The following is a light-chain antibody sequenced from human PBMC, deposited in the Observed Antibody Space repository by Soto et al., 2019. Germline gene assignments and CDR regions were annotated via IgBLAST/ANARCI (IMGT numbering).Light chain of an antibody. J-gene: IGKJ1*01. CDR2: AAS. CDR3: QQIYAAPVT. V-gene: IGKV1-39*01. Sequence: DIQMTQSPPSLSASVGDRVTITCRASQSIFRSLNWDQQKPGKAPKLLIYAASNLQSGVPSRFSGSESGTDFIITISSLQPEDFATYYCQQIYAAPVTFGQGTKVEIK. CDR1: QSIFRS.